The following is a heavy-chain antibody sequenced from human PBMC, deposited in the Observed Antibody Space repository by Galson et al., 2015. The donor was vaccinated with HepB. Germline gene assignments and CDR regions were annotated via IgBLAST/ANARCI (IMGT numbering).Heavy chain of an antibody. CDR2: INPNSGGT. CDR1: GYTFTGYY. D-gene: IGHD6-13*01. V-gene: IGHV1-2*02. J-gene: IGHJ4*02. Sequence: SVKVSCKASGYTFTGYYMHWVRQAPGQGLEWMGWINPNSGGTNYAQKFQGRVTMTRDTSISTAYMELSRLRSDDTAVYYCARILGIAAAARDYWGQGTLVTVSS. CDR3: ARILGIAAAARDY.